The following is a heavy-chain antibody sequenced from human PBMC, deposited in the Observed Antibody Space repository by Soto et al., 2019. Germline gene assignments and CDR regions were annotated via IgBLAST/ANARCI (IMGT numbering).Heavy chain of an antibody. J-gene: IGHJ4*02. CDR3: VGVRITLMAHDY. CDR2: IYYSGRT. Sequence: PSETLSLTCTVSGGSFSNYYWTWIRQPPGEGLEWIGHIYYSGRTSYNPSLKSRVIISIDTSKNQFSLKLSSVTAADTAMYFCVGVRITLMAHDYWGQGALVTVSS. D-gene: IGHD3-16*01. CDR1: GGSFSNYY. V-gene: IGHV4-59*01.